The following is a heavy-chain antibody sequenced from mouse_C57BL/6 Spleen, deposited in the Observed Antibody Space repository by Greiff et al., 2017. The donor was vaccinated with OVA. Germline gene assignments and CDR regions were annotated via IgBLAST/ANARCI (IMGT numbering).Heavy chain of an antibody. CDR2: INPYNGGT. V-gene: IGHV1-19*01. Sequence: VQLKQSGPVLVKPGASVKMSCKASGYTFTDYYMNWVKQSHGKSLEWIGVINPYNGGTSYNQKFKGKATLTVDKSSSTAYMELNSLTSEDSAVYYCARREGSYAMDYWGQGTSVTVSS. CDR3: ARREGSYAMDY. J-gene: IGHJ4*01. CDR1: GYTFTDYY.